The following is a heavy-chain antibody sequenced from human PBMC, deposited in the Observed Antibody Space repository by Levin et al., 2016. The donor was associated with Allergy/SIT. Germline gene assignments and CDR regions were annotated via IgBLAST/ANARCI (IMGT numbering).Heavy chain of an antibody. Sequence: GESLKISCAASGFTVSSNYMSWVRQAPGKGLEWVSVIYSGGSTYYADSVKGRFTISRDNSKNTLYLQMNSLRAEDTAVYYCAGYDSSGYTDYYYGMDVWGQGTTVTVSS. CDR3: AGYDSSGYTDYYYGMDV. J-gene: IGHJ6*02. CDR2: IYSGGST. CDR1: GFTVSSNY. D-gene: IGHD3-22*01. V-gene: IGHV3-53*01.